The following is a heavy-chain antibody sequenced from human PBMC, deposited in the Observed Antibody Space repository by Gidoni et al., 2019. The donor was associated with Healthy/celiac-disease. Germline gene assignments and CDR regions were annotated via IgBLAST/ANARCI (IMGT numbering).Heavy chain of an antibody. CDR3: ATRYSGSYYLMAAFDI. V-gene: IGHV1-24*01. D-gene: IGHD1-26*01. Sequence: QVQLVQAWAEVKKPGASVKVSCKVSVYTITDLSMQWVRQAPGKGLEWMGGFDPEDGETIYAQKFQGRVTMTEDTAKDTAYMELSSLRSEETAVYYCATRYSGSYYLMAAFDIWGQVTMVTGSS. CDR2: FDPEDGET. J-gene: IGHJ3*02. CDR1: VYTITDLS.